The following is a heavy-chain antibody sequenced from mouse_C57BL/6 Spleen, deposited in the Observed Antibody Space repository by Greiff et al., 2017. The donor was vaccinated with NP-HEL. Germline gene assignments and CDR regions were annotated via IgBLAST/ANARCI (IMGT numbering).Heavy chain of an antibody. J-gene: IGHJ3*01. CDR2: IYPSDSET. V-gene: IGHV1-61*01. D-gene: IGHD3-1*01. CDR1: GYTFTSYW. Sequence: VQLQQSGAELVRPGSSVKLSCKASGYTFTSYWMDWVKQRPGQGLEWIGNIYPSDSETHYNQKFKDKATLTVDKSSSTAYMQLSSLTSEDSAVYYWARSGGRGWFAYWGQGTLVTVSA. CDR3: ARSGGRGWFAY.